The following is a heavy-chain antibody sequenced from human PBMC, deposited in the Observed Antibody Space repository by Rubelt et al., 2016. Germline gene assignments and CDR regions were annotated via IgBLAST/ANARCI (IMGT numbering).Heavy chain of an antibody. Sequence: QLQLQESGPGLVKPSETLSLTCTVSGGSISSSSYYWGWIRQPPGKGMEWIGCIYYIGSTYYNPSLRSGFTISVETSKNQFSRRLGSVTAADTAGDYCAGHRMWELGWFDPWGQGTLVTVSS. CDR2: IYYIGST. V-gene: IGHV4-39*01. J-gene: IGHJ5*02. CDR3: AGHRMWELGWFDP. D-gene: IGHD1-26*01. CDR1: GGSISSSSYY.